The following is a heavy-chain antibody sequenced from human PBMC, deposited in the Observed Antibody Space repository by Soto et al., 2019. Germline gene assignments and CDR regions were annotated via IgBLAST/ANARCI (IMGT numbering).Heavy chain of an antibody. CDR3: ARHNGPLYVGYYYDMDV. CDR2: IYYSGYT. V-gene: IGHV4-39*01. CDR1: GGSXSSSSYY. Sequence: PEETLSVTFTFSGGSXSSSSYYWGWIRQPPGKGLEWIGSIYYSGYTYYNPSLKSRVTISVDTSKNQFSLKLSSVTAADTAVYYCARHNGPLYVGYYYDMDVWGQGTTVTVSS. D-gene: IGHD3-16*01. J-gene: IGHJ6*02.